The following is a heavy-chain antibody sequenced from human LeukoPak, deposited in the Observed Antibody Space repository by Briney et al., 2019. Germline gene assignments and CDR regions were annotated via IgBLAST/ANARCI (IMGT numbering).Heavy chain of an antibody. J-gene: IGHJ5*02. D-gene: IGHD2-15*01. CDR2: IYSGGST. CDR3: ATHPELLGLYNWFDP. V-gene: IGHV3-53*01. CDR1: GFTVSSNY. Sequence: GGSLRLSCAASGFTVSSNYMSWVRQAPGKGLEWVSVIYSGGSTYYADSVKSRFTISRDNSKNTLYLQMNSLRAEDTAVYYCATHPELLGLYNWFDPWGRGTLVTVSS.